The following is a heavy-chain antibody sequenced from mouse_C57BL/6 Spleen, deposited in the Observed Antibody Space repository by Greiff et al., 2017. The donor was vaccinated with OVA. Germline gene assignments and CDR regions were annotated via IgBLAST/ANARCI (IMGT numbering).Heavy chain of an antibody. J-gene: IGHJ2*01. CDR1: GYTFTDYN. V-gene: IGHV1-18*01. D-gene: IGHD4-1*01. CDR2: IKPNNGGT. Sequence: EVQLQHSGPELVKPGASVKIPCKASGYTFTDYNMDWVKQSHGKSLEWIGDIKPNNGGTIYNQKFKGKATLTVDKSSSTAYMELRSLTSEDTAVYYCARLELGVFDYWGQGTTLTVSS. CDR3: ARLELGVFDY.